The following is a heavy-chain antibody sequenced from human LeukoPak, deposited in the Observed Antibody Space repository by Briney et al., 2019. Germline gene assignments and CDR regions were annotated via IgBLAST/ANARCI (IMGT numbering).Heavy chain of an antibody. CDR3: ARQDGYNARDFDY. D-gene: IGHD5-24*01. V-gene: IGHV4-39*01. Sequence: PSETLSLTCTVSGGSISSSSYYWGWIRQPPGKGLEWIGSIYYSGSTYYNPSLKSRVTISVDTSKNQFSLKLSSVTAAGTAVYYCARQDGYNARDFDYWGQGTLVTVSS. J-gene: IGHJ4*02. CDR1: GGSISSSSYY. CDR2: IYYSGST.